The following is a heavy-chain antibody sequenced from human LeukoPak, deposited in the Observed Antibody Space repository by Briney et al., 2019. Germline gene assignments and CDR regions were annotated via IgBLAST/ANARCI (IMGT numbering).Heavy chain of an antibody. V-gene: IGHV3-30*04. CDR2: ISYDGSNK. CDR1: GFAFSSYA. D-gene: IGHD3-10*01. CDR3: ARDSYSYYYGSGSYSGWFDP. Sequence: GGSLRLSCAASGFAFSSYAMHWVRQAPGKGLELVAVISYDGSNKYYADSVKGRFTISRDNSKNTLYLQMNSLRAEDTAVYYFARDSYSYYYGSGSYSGWFDPWGQGTLVTVSS. J-gene: IGHJ5*02.